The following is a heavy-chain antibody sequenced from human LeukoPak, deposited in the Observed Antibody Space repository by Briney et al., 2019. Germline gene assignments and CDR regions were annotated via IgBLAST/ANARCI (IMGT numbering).Heavy chain of an antibody. CDR2: ISHSGST. J-gene: IGHJ4*02. V-gene: IGHV4-38-2*02. CDR3: ATNLSVTMFDY. D-gene: IGHD3-10*01. CDR1: GSSITSASY. Sequence: SETLSLTCTVSGSSITSASYWGWIQQPPGKGLEWIGTISHSGSTHYNPPLKRRVSISVDTSKSQFSLKLSSVTAADTALYYCATNLSVTMFDYWGQGTLVTVSS.